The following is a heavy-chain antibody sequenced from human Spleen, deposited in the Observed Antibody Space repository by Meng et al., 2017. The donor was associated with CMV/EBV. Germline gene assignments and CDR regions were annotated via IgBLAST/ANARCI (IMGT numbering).Heavy chain of an antibody. CDR1: GGSFSGYY. CDR2: INHSGST. V-gene: IGHV4-34*01. D-gene: IGHD3-3*01. Sequence: SETLSLTCAVYGGSFSGYYWSWIRQPPGKGLEWIGEINHSGSTNYNPSLKSRVTISVDTSKNQFSLKLRSVTAADTAVYYCARDSYYDFWSGHYWGWFDPWGQGTLVTVSS. CDR3: ARDSYYDFWSGHYWGWFDP. J-gene: IGHJ5*02.